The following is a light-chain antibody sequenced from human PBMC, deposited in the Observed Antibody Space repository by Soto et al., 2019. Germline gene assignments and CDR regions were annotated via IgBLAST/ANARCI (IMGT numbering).Light chain of an antibody. J-gene: IGKJ2*01. Sequence: DIQMTQSPSSLSASVGDRVTITCRAIQSISSYLNWYQQKPGKAPKLLIYAASSLQSGVPSRFSGSGSGTDFTLTISSLQPEDFATYYCQRSYSTPPYTFGQGTKVDIK. CDR1: QSISSY. V-gene: IGKV1-39*01. CDR3: QRSYSTPPYT. CDR2: AAS.